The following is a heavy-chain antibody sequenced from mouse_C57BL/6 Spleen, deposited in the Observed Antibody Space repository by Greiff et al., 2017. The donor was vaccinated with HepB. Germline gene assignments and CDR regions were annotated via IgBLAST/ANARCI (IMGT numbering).Heavy chain of an antibody. D-gene: IGHD1-1*01. J-gene: IGHJ4*01. CDR2: IHPGSGST. V-gene: IGHV1-55*01. Sequence: QVQLQQPGAELVKPGASVKMSCKASGYTFTSYWITWVKQRPGQGLEWIGDIHPGSGSTNYNEKFKSKATLTVDTSSSTAYMQLSSLTSEDSAVYYCARRDGPYAMDYWGQGTSVTVSS. CDR3: ARRDGPYAMDY. CDR1: GYTFTSYW.